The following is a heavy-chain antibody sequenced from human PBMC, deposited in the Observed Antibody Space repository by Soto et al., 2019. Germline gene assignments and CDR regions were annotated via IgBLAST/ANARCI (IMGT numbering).Heavy chain of an antibody. CDR1: GYTFPDYY. Sequence: AVKVSCKASGYTFPDYYIHWARQAPGQGLEWMGRINPNSGGTNYPQKFQGRGTMTRDTSINTAYMELSSLRSDDTAVYYCARTCSGGSCYSSYYYGMDVWGQGTTVTVSS. CDR2: INPNSGGT. CDR3: ARTCSGGSCYSSYYYGMDV. V-gene: IGHV1-2*02. D-gene: IGHD2-15*01. J-gene: IGHJ6*02.